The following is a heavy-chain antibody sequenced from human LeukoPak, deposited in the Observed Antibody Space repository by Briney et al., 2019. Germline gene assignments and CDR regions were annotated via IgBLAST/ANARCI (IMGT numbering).Heavy chain of an antibody. CDR2: INPKTGGT. CDR3: ARDISINPKNAFDI. CDR1: GYTFTGYY. V-gene: IGHV1-2*02. Sequence: ASVRVSCKASGYTFTGYYLHWMRQAPGQGLEWMGWINPKTGGTNYAQKFQVRVTMTRDTSISTAYMELSSLRSDDTAVYYCARDISINPKNAFDIWGQGTMVTVSS. D-gene: IGHD3-9*01. J-gene: IGHJ3*02.